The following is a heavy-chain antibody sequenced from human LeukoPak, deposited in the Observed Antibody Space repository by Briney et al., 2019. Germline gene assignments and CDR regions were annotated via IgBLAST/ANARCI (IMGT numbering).Heavy chain of an antibody. CDR1: GFTFSNYA. V-gene: IGHV3-30*04. CDR2: VSNDEKYK. Sequence: GGSLRLSCAASGFTFSNYAMHWVRQAPGKGLEWVAVVSNDEKYKYYANSMKGRFSISRDNSKNMQYPQMNSLGVEDTAVYYCVRAQYCGGDCYAEYFQHWGQGTLVTVSS. D-gene: IGHD2-21*01. J-gene: IGHJ1*01. CDR3: VRAQYCGGDCYAEYFQH.